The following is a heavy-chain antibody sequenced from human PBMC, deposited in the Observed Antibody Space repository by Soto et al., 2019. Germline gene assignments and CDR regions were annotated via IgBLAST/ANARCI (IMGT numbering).Heavy chain of an antibody. CDR3: STALRRDSALGAY. D-gene: IGHD3-16*01. V-gene: IGHV3-15*01. CDR2: IRSNADGGTT. CDR1: GFPFIDAW. J-gene: IGHJ4*02. Sequence: EVQLVESGGGLVKPGGSLRLSCAASGFPFIDAWMSRVRQAPGKGLQWIGRIRSNADGGTTDLTAPVRDRFSISRDDSKNTLYLQMNSLKIDDTAVYFCSTALRRDSALGAYWGLGTLVSVSS.